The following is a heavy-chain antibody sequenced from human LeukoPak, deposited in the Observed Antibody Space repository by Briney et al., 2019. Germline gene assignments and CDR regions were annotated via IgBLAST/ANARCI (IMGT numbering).Heavy chain of an antibody. Sequence: ASVKVSCKASGYTFTGYYMHWVRQAPGQGLEWMGWINPNSGGTNYAQKFQGRVTMTRDTSISTAYMELSRLRSDDTAVYYCAIDYPYSSGWYPYWGQGTLVTVSS. CDR1: GYTFTGYY. J-gene: IGHJ4*02. CDR2: INPNSGGT. V-gene: IGHV1-2*02. D-gene: IGHD6-19*01. CDR3: AIDYPYSSGWYPY.